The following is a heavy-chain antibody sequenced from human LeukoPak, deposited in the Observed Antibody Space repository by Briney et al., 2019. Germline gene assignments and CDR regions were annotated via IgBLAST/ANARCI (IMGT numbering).Heavy chain of an antibody. CDR2: IYYSGST. V-gene: IGHV4-59*05. CDR1: GGSISSYY. J-gene: IGHJ6*03. Sequence: SETLSLTCTVSGGSISSYYWSWIRQPPGKGLEWIGSIYYSGSTYYNPSLTSRVTISVDTSKNQFSLKLSSVTAADTAVYYCARHKDYYYSYMDVWGKGTTVTISS. CDR3: ARHKDYYYSYMDV.